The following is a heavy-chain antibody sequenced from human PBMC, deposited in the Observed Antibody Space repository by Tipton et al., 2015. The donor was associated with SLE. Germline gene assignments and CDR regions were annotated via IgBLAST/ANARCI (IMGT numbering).Heavy chain of an antibody. V-gene: IGHV4-38-2*01. J-gene: IGHJ6*04. CDR2: ITRKARV. CDR3: ARGYEGDVGFGEKMDV. D-gene: IGHD3-10*01. CDR1: GYSISVGYY. Sequence: TLSLTCAVSGYSISVGYYWAWIRQPPGKGLEWVGDITRKARVNYNPSLKSRLTISVDTSNNQVSLKLTSMTAADTAVYYCARGYEGDVGFGEKMDVWGKGTTVTVSS.